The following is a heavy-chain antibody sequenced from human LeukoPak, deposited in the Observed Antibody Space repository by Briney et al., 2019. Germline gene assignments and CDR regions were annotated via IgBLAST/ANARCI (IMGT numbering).Heavy chain of an antibody. V-gene: IGHV3-7*03. Sequence: GGSLRLSCAASGFTFSSYWMNWVRQAPGKGLEWVANIKQDGSEKYYVDSVKGRFTISRDNAKNSLYLQMNSLRAEDTAVYYCARDRGYSSGWYVYWGQGTLVAVSS. CDR2: IKQDGSEK. J-gene: IGHJ4*02. CDR3: ARDRGYSSGWYVY. D-gene: IGHD6-19*01. CDR1: GFTFSSYW.